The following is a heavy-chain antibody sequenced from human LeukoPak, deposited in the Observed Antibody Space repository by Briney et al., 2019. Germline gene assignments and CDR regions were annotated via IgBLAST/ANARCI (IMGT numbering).Heavy chain of an antibody. Sequence: PGGSLRLSCAASGFTFSSYGLSWVRQAPGKGLEWVGRIKSKTDGGATDYAAPVKGRSTISRDDSKNTLYLQLNTLKTEDTAVYYCTTSLTSGYYIDYWGQGTLVTVSS. CDR3: TTSLTSGYYIDY. V-gene: IGHV3-15*01. CDR1: GFTFSSYG. CDR2: IKSKTDGGAT. J-gene: IGHJ4*02. D-gene: IGHD3-22*01.